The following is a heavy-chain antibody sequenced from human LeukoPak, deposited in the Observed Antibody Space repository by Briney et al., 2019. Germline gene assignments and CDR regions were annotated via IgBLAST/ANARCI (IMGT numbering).Heavy chain of an antibody. CDR1: GDSISSYY. J-gene: IGHJ4*02. V-gene: IGHV4-59*01. CDR3: AKVGVGAQRLDY. CDR2: IYYSGST. Sequence: SETLSLTCTVSGDSISSYYWSWIRQPPGKGLEWIGYIYYSGSTKYNPSLKSRVTISVDTSKNQFSLKLSSVTAADTAVYYCAKVGVGAQRLDYWGQGTLVTVSS. D-gene: IGHD1-26*01.